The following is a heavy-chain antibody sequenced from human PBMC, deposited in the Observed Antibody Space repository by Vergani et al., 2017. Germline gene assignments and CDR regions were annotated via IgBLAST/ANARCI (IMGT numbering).Heavy chain of an antibody. J-gene: IGHJ5*01. CDR3: ARWGNEKRLDS. CDR2: ISSGGTYT. Sequence: EVQLVETGGDLVKPGGSLRLSCAASGFSFGRYTMDWVRQAPGKGLEWVSSISSGGTYTYYADSVKGRFTISRDNAKKSLYLQMNSLRVEDTAVYYCARWGNEKRLDSWGQGTLVTVSS. CDR1: GFSFGRYT. V-gene: IGHV3-21*02. D-gene: IGHD1-1*01.